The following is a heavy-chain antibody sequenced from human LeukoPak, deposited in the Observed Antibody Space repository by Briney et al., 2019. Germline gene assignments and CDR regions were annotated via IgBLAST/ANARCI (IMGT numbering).Heavy chain of an antibody. V-gene: IGHV4-59*01. CDR2: IYYSGST. CDR3: ARIEYDSSGYYPGSFQY. D-gene: IGHD3-22*01. CDR1: GGSISSYY. J-gene: IGHJ1*01. Sequence: PSETLSLTCTVSGGSISSYYWSWIRQPPGKGLEWIGYIYYSGSTSYNPSLKSRVTISVYTSKNQFSLKLSSVTAADTAVYYCARIEYDSSGYYPGSFQYWGQGTLVTVSS.